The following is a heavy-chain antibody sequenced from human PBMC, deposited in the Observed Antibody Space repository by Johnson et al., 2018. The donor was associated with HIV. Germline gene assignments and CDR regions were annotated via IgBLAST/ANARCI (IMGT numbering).Heavy chain of an antibody. Sequence: VQLVESGGGVVQPGRSLRLSCAASGFTFSSYAMHWVRQAPGKGMEWVAVISYDGSNNYYADSVKGRFTISSDNSKNELYLQMTSLVAEDTAVYYCARDREYVLAWVWALDIWGQGTMVAVSS. CDR2: ISYDGSNN. CDR3: ARDREYVLAWVWALDI. J-gene: IGHJ3*02. CDR1: GFTFSSYA. D-gene: IGHD6-6*01. V-gene: IGHV3-30-3*01.